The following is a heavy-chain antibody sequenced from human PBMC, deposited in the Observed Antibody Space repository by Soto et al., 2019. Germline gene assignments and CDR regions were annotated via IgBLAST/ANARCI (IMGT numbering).Heavy chain of an antibody. D-gene: IGHD4-17*01. Sequence: PSETLSLTCTVSGGSISSSSYYWGWIRQPPGKGLEWIGSIYYSGSTYYNPSLKGRVTISVDTSKNQFSLKLSSVTAADTAVYYCARQRLRSNNWFDPWGQGTLVTVSS. J-gene: IGHJ5*02. CDR1: GGSISSSSYY. CDR2: IYYSGST. CDR3: ARQRLRSNNWFDP. V-gene: IGHV4-39*01.